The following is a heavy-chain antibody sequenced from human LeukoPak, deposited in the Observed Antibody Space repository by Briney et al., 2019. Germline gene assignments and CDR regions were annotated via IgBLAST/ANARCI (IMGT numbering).Heavy chain of an antibody. V-gene: IGHV4-4*07. CDR1: GGSISSYY. Sequence: PSETLSLTCTVSGGSISSYYWSWIRQPAGKGLEWIGRIYTSGSTNYNPSLKSRVTMSVDTSKNQFSLRLQSVTAADTAVYYCASLRYGSGSQGALDYGSDYWGQGTLVTVSS. CDR3: ASLRYGSGSQGALDYGSDY. CDR2: IYTSGST. D-gene: IGHD3-10*01. J-gene: IGHJ4*02.